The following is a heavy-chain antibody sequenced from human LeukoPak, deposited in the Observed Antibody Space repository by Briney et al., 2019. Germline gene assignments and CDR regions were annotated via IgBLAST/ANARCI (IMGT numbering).Heavy chain of an antibody. V-gene: IGHV3-7*01. D-gene: IGHD6-13*01. J-gene: IGHJ3*02. CDR3: AREILSAAGPWDAFDI. Sequence: GGSLRLSCAASGFTFSSYWMRWVRQAPGKGLEWVANIKQDGSEKYYVDSVKGRFTISRDNAKNSLYLQMNSLRAEDTAVYYCAREILSAAGPWDAFDIWGQGTMVTVSS. CDR1: GFTFSSYW. CDR2: IKQDGSEK.